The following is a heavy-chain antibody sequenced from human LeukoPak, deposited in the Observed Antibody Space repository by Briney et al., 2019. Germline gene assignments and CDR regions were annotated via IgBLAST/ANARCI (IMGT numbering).Heavy chain of an antibody. J-gene: IGHJ6*03. Sequence: ASVKVSCKASGYTFTSYDINWVRQATGQGLEWMGWMNPNSGNTGYAQKFQGRVTITRNTSISTAYMELSSLRSEDTAVYYCARGVFRTYYDFWSGYSPRYYYYYMDVWGKGTTVTVSS. CDR2: MNPNSGNT. V-gene: IGHV1-8*03. D-gene: IGHD3-3*01. CDR3: ARGVFRTYYDFWSGYSPRYYYYYMDV. CDR1: GYTFTSYD.